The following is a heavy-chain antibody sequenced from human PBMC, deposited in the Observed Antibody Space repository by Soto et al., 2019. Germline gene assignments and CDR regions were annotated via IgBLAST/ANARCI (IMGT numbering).Heavy chain of an antibody. D-gene: IGHD2-2*01. CDR2: IYPGDSDT. Sequence: PGESLKISCKGSGYSFTSYWISWVRQMPGKGLEWMGIIYPGDSDTRYSPSLQGQVTISADKSISTAYLQWSSLKASDTAMYYCARGYCSSTSCYVPGYYMDVWGKGTTVTVSS. CDR3: ARGYCSSTSCYVPGYYMDV. CDR1: GYSFTSYW. V-gene: IGHV5-51*01. J-gene: IGHJ6*03.